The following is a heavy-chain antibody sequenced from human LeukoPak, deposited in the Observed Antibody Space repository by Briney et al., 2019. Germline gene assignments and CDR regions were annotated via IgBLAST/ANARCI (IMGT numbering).Heavy chain of an antibody. CDR2: IYYSGST. Sequence: SETLSLTCTVSGGSISSSSYYWGWIRQPPGNGLEWIGSIYYSGSTYYNPSLKSRVTISVDTSKNQFSLKLSSVTAADTAVYYCARHVGGLWFGELTAAFDPWGQGTLVTVSS. D-gene: IGHD3-10*01. CDR3: ARHVGGLWFGELTAAFDP. J-gene: IGHJ5*02. V-gene: IGHV4-39*01. CDR1: GGSISSSSYY.